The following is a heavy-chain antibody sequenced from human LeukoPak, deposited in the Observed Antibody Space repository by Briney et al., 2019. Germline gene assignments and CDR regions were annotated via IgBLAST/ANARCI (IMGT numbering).Heavy chain of an antibody. V-gene: IGHV3-9*01. CDR1: GFTFDDYA. CDR3: AKDLSSTSCCYDY. D-gene: IGHD2-2*01. J-gene: IGHJ4*02. CDR2: ISWNSGSI. Sequence: TGGSLRLSCAASGFTFDDYAMHWVRHAPGKGLEWVSGISWNSGSIGYADSVKGRFTISRDNAKNSLYLQMNSLRAEDTALYYCAKDLSSTSCCYDYWGQGTLVTVSS.